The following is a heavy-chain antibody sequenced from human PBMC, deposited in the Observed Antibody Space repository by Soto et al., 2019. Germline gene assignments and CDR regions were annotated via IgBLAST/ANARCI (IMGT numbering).Heavy chain of an antibody. Sequence: QVQLQESGSGLVKPSQTLSLTCTVSGGSISSGGYYWSWIRQHPGKGLEWIGYIYYSGSTYYNPSLKSRVTISVDTSKNQFSLKLSSVTAADTAVYYCARDRGGWYEFNWFDPGGQGTLVTVSS. J-gene: IGHJ5*02. D-gene: IGHD6-19*01. CDR2: IYYSGST. V-gene: IGHV4-31*03. CDR1: GGSISSGGYY. CDR3: ARDRGGWYEFNWFDP.